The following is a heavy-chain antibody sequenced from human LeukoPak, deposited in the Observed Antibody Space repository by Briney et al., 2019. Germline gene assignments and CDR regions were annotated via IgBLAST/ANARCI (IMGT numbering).Heavy chain of an antibody. V-gene: IGHV3-23*01. Sequence: PGGSLRLSCAASGFTFSSYGMSWVRQAPGKGLEWVSAISGSGYSTYYADSVKGRFTISRDNSKDTLYLQMNSLKTEDTAVYYCTTDRGDDSSGYPYDAFDIWGQGTMVTVSS. J-gene: IGHJ3*02. CDR1: GFTFSSYG. CDR3: TTDRGDDSSGYPYDAFDI. CDR2: ISGSGYST. D-gene: IGHD3-22*01.